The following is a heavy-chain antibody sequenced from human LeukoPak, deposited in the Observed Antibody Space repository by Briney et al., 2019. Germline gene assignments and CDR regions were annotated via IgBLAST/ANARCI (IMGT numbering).Heavy chain of an antibody. CDR1: GFTFSSHA. D-gene: IGHD1-26*01. J-gene: IGHJ4*02. Sequence: GGSLRLSCAASGFTFSSHAMSWVRQAPGKGLEWVSGVSDNGGSRYYADSVKGRFTISRDNSKNTLYLQMNSLTAEDTAVYYCAKEPYSGSQLLDYWGQGTLVTVSS. V-gene: IGHV3-23*01. CDR3: AKEPYSGSQLLDY. CDR2: VSDNGGSR.